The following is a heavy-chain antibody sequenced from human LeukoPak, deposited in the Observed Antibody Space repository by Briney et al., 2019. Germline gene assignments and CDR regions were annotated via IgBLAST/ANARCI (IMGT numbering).Heavy chain of an antibody. CDR1: GGSISSYY. CDR3: ARVFDSGSQAYFYFMDV. Sequence: SETLSLTCTVSGGSISSYYWSWIRQPPGKGLEWIGYIYSSGSTNYNPSLKSRVTMSVDTSKNQFSLKVSSVTAADTAVYYCARVFDSGSQAYFYFMDVWGKGTTVTIFS. D-gene: IGHD3-10*01. J-gene: IGHJ6*03. CDR2: IYSSGST. V-gene: IGHV4-59*01.